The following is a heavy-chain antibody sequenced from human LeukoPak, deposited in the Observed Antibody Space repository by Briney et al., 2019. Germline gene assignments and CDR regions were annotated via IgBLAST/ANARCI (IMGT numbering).Heavy chain of an antibody. CDR3: ASRITISGGLDP. D-gene: IGHD3-3*01. V-gene: IGHV1-69*05. J-gene: IGHJ5*02. CDR1: GGTFSSYA. CDR2: IIPIFGTA. Sequence: SVKVSCKASGGTFSSYAISWVRQAPGQGLEWMGGIIPIFGTANYAQKFQGRVTITTDESTSTAYMELSSLRSEDTAVYYCASRITISGGLDPWGQGTLVTVSS.